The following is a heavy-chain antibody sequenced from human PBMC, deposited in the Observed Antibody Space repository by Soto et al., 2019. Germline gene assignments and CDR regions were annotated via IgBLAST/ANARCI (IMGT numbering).Heavy chain of an antibody. Sequence: QVQLQESGPGLVKPSQTLSLTCTVSGGSISSGGYYWSWIRQHPGKGLEWIGYIYYSGSTYYNPSLKSRVTISVETSKKQFSLKLSSVTAADTAVYYCARALTLGFGEPLVYFDYWGQGTLVTVSS. V-gene: IGHV4-31*03. CDR3: ARALTLGFGEPLVYFDY. J-gene: IGHJ4*02. D-gene: IGHD3-10*01. CDR1: GGSISSGGYY. CDR2: IYYSGST.